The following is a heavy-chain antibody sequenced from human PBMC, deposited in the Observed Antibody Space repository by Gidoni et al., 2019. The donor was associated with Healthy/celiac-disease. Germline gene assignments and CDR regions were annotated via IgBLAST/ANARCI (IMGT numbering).Heavy chain of an antibody. CDR1: GFPFSDYY. V-gene: IGHV3-11*01. CDR2: ISRSGSTI. J-gene: IGHJ6*02. CDR3: ARDRALGYCSSTSCYNLYYYGMDV. D-gene: IGHD2-2*02. Sequence: QVQLVESGGGLVKSGGSLRLSCAASGFPFSDYYMSLYRKAPGKGLEWVSYISRSGSTIYYADSVKCRFTIARDNAKNSLYLQMNSLRAEDTAVYYCARDRALGYCSSTSCYNLYYYGMDVWGQGTTVTVSS.